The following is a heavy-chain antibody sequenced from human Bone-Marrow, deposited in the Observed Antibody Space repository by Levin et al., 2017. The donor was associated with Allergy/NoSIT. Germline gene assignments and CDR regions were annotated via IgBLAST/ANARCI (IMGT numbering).Heavy chain of an antibody. V-gene: IGHV4-34*01. CDR2: ISSSGSI. CDR1: GGSFSYYY. D-gene: IGHD3-3*01. J-gene: IGHJ5*02. Sequence: MSSETLSLTCGVSGGSFSYYYWNWIRQSPGKGLEWIGEISSSGSINYNPSLKSRVTMSVDTSKNHFSLKVTSVTAADTAVYYCARGRFTPIFPKKYSDFWSARMEKKWLDPWGQGILVTVSS. CDR3: ARGRFTPIFPKKYSDFWSARMEKKWLDP.